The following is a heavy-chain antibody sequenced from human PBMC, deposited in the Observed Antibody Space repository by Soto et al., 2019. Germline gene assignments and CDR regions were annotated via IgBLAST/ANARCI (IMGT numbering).Heavy chain of an antibody. D-gene: IGHD4-17*01. CDR2: VYYSGTT. CDR1: GGSITSSDYF. Sequence: SETLSLTCTVSGGSITSSDYFWGWIRKPPGKGLDWIGNVYYSGTTYCNPSLKSRVTISVDTSKNQFFLELRSVTAADTAVYYCARVWRDYPSYYYYMDVWGKATTVTVSS. V-gene: IGHV4-39*01. CDR3: ARVWRDYPSYYYYMDV. J-gene: IGHJ6*03.